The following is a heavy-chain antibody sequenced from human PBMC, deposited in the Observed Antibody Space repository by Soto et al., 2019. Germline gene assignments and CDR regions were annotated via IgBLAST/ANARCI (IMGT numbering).Heavy chain of an antibody. J-gene: IGHJ5*02. CDR1: GGSISSGAYY. V-gene: IGHV4-31*03. CDR2: VYYTGST. D-gene: IGHD4-4*01. CDR3: ARGSMTRVKVWDNFFDP. Sequence: KASETLSLTCTFSGGSISSGAYYWSWIRQHPGKGLEWIGYVYYTGSTYYNPSLKSRLTISVDTPKNQFSLKLTSVTAADTAVYYCARGSMTRVKVWDNFFDPWGQGTLVTVSS.